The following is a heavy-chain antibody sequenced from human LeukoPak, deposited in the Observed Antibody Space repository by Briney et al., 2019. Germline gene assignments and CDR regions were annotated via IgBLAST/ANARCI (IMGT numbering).Heavy chain of an antibody. Sequence: GASVKVSCKASGYTFTSYGISRVRQAPGQGLEWIGWISAYNGNTNYAQKLQGRVTMTTDTSTSTAYMELRSLRSDDTAVYYCARGAYCGGDCYVYNDYWGQGTLVTVSS. V-gene: IGHV1-18*01. J-gene: IGHJ4*02. D-gene: IGHD2-21*02. CDR1: GYTFTSYG. CDR2: ISAYNGNT. CDR3: ARGAYCGGDCYVYNDY.